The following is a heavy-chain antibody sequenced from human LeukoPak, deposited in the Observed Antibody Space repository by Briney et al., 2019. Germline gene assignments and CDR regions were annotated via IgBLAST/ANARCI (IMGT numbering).Heavy chain of an antibody. CDR3: ARDLDNYSGSGSYYNGDPLFQH. J-gene: IGHJ1*01. V-gene: IGHV1-2*02. Sequence: ASVKVSCKASGYTFTGFGIHWVRQAPGQGLEWMGWLNPNSGGTNYAQNFQGRVTMTRDTSISTGYMELSRLRSDDTAVYYCARDLDNYSGSGSYYNGDPLFQHWGQGTLVTVSS. CDR1: GYTFTGFG. D-gene: IGHD3-10*01. CDR2: LNPNSGGT.